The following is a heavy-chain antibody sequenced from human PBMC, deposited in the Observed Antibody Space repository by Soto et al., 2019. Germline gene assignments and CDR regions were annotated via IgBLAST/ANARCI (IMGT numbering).Heavy chain of an antibody. CDR1: GGSISSGGYY. D-gene: IGHD3-10*01. CDR2: IYYSGST. CDR3: ARDGRVRGVINVGNWFDP. J-gene: IGHJ5*02. V-gene: IGHV4-31*03. Sequence: QVQLQESGPGLVKPSQTLSLTCTVSGGSISSGGYYWSWIRQHPGKGLEWIGYIYYSGSTYYNPSLKSRVTISVDTSKNQFSLKLRSVTAADTAVYYCARDGRVRGVINVGNWFDPWGQGTLVTVSS.